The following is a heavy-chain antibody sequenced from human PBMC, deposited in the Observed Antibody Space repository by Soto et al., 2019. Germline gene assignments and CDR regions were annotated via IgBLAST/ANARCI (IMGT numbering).Heavy chain of an antibody. D-gene: IGHD2-2*01. Sequence: EVQLLESGGGLVQPGGSLRLSCAASGFTFRNYAMSWARQAPGKGLEWVSAISGSGGTTHYADSVKGRFTISRDNSKNTLYLQMNSLRVEDTAVYYCALDRSSTSCYAFDYWGQGSLVTVSS. CDR3: ALDRSSTSCYAFDY. CDR2: ISGSGGTT. J-gene: IGHJ4*02. V-gene: IGHV3-23*01. CDR1: GFTFRNYA.